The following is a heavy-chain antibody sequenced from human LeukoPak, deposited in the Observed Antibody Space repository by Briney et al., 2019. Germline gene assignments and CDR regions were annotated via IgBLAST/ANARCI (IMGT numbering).Heavy chain of an antibody. J-gene: IGHJ4*02. V-gene: IGHV3-30-3*01. CDR3: AREGPYSSSSFDY. D-gene: IGHD6-13*01. CDR2: ISYDGSNK. CDR1: GFTFSSYA. Sequence: GGSLRLSCAASGFTFSSYAMHWVRQAPGKGLEWVAVISYDGSNKYYADSVKGRFTISRDNSKNTLYLQMNSLRAEDTAVYYCAREGPYSSSSFDYWGQGTLVTVSS.